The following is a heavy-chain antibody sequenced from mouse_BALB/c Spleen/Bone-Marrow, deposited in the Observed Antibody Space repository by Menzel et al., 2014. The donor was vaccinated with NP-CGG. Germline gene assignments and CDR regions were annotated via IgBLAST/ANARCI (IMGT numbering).Heavy chain of an antibody. D-gene: IGHD3-1*01. CDR2: IYPGSGNT. CDR3: ARDCDYYAMDY. CDR1: GYTFTDYY. Sequence: VQLQQSGAELARPGASVKLSCKASGYTFTDYYINWVKQRTGQGLEWIGEIYPGSGNTYYNEKFKGKATLTADKSSSTAYMQLSSLTSEDSAVYFCARDCDYYAMDYWGQGTSVTVSS. J-gene: IGHJ4*01. V-gene: IGHV1-77*01.